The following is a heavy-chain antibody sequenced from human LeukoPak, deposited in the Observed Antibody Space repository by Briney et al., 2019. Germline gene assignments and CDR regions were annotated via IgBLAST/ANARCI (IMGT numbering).Heavy chain of an antibody. D-gene: IGHD4-17*01. CDR3: ARGVTGVTTGSPPGSDAFDI. J-gene: IGHJ3*02. V-gene: IGHV3-23*01. CDR2: FSGSGGST. CDR1: GFTFSNYA. Sequence: PGGSLRLSCAASGFTFSNYAMSWVRQAPGKGLQWVSAFSGSGGSTYYADSVKGRFTISRGNSKNTLYLQMNSLRAEDTAVYYCARGVTGVTTGSPPGSDAFDIWGQGTMVTVSS.